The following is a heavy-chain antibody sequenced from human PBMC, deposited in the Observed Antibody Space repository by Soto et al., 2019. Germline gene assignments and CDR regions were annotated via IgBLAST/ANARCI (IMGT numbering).Heavy chain of an antibody. CDR2: INPSGGST. J-gene: IGHJ4*02. CDR3: ARDGEPLLRFLEWLPGTSYYFDY. Sequence: ASVKVSCKASGYTFTSYHMHWVRQAPGQGLEWMGIINPSGGSTSYAQKFQGRVAMTRDTSTSTVYMELSSLRSDDTAVYYCARDGEPLLRFLEWLPGTSYYFDYWGQGTLVTSPQ. V-gene: IGHV1-46*01. D-gene: IGHD3-3*01. CDR1: GYTFTSYH.